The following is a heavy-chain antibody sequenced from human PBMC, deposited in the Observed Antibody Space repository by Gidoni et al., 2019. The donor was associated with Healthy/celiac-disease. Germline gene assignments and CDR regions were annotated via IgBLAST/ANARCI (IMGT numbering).Heavy chain of an antibody. V-gene: IGHV1-18*01. CDR1: VYTFTSYG. Sequence: QVQLVQSGAEVKKPGASLKVSCKASVYTFTSYGISWVRQAPGQGLEWMGWISAYNGNTNYAQKLQGRVTMTTDTSKSTAYMELRSLRSDDTAVYYCARDQWLVLGYYYGMDVWGQGTTVTVSS. J-gene: IGHJ6*02. CDR2: ISAYNGNT. D-gene: IGHD6-19*01. CDR3: ARDQWLVLGYYYGMDV.